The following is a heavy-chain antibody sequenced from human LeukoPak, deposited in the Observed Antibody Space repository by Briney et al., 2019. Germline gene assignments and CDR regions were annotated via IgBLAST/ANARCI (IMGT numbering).Heavy chain of an antibody. CDR1: GYTFTSYA. CDR2: FIPIFGTA. J-gene: IGHJ4*02. CDR3: ARDVLNGITAMGTGWFDY. V-gene: IGHV1-69*05. Sequence: GASVKVSCKASGYTFTSYAISWVRQAPGQGLEWMGGFIPIFGTANYAQKFQGRVTITTDESTGTAYMELSSLRSEDTAVYYCARDVLNGITAMGTGWFDYWGQGTLVTVSS. D-gene: IGHD5-18*01.